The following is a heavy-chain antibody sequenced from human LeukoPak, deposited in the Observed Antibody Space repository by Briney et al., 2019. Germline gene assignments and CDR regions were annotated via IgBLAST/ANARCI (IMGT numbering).Heavy chain of an antibody. V-gene: IGHV3-74*01. D-gene: IGHD5-18*01. CDR3: ARGAVDTANAV. CDR2: INGDGSIT. J-gene: IGHJ6*02. Sequence: GGSLRLSCAASGFTFTTYWMHWVRQAPGKGLVWVSHINGDGSITSYADSVKGRFTISRDNAKNTLYLQMNSLRAEDTAVYYCARGAVDTANAVWGQGTTVTVSS. CDR1: GFTFTTYW.